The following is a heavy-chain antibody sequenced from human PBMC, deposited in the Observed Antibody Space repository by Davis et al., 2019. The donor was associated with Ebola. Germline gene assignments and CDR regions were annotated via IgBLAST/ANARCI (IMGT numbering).Heavy chain of an antibody. Sequence: SVKVSCKASGGTFSSYAISWVRQAPGQGLEWMGGIIPILGIANYAQKFQGRVTITADESTSTAYRGLSSLRSEDTAVYYGAGAGEGGSSSGFDYWGQGTLVTVSS. CDR2: IIPILGIA. CDR1: GGTFSSYA. D-gene: IGHD6-6*01. CDR3: AGAGEGGSSSGFDY. V-gene: IGHV1-69*10. J-gene: IGHJ4*02.